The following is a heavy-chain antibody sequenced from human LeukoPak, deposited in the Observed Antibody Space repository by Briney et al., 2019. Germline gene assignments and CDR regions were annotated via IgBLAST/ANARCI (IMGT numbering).Heavy chain of an antibody. J-gene: IGHJ4*02. Sequence: SETLSLTCTVSGASINSAGYYWSWIRQLPGKGLEWIGYISYTGSTYYIPSLKSRVIISRDTSKNQFSLKLSSVTAADTAIYYCARGDYWGQGTLVTVSS. CDR1: GASINSAGYY. V-gene: IGHV4-31*03. CDR2: ISYTGST. CDR3: ARGDY.